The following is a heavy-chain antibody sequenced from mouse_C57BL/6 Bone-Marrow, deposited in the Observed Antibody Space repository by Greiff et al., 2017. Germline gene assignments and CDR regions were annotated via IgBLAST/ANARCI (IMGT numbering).Heavy chain of an antibody. Sequence: VQLQQSGAELVRPGASVKLSCTASGFNIKDDYMHWVKQRPEQGLEWIGWIDPENGDTEYASKFQGKATITADTSSNTAYLQLSSLTSEDTAVYYCTVNWDPYYYAMDYWGQGTSGTVSS. J-gene: IGHJ4*01. CDR1: GFNIKDDY. V-gene: IGHV14-4*01. CDR2: IDPENGDT. D-gene: IGHD4-1*02. CDR3: TVNWDPYYYAMDY.